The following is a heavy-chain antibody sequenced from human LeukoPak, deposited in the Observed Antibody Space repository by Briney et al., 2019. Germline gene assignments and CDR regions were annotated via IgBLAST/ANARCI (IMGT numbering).Heavy chain of an antibody. V-gene: IGHV3-48*03. CDR1: GFMFSNYD. D-gene: IGHD6-19*01. Sequence: GGSLRLSCAASGFMFSNYDMNWVRQAPGKGLECVSYISSSGISIYYADSVKGRFTISRDNAKNSLYLQMNSLRADDTAVYYCARHTSAVTGAGAYWGQGTLVTVSS. J-gene: IGHJ4*02. CDR3: ARHTSAVTGAGAY. CDR2: ISSSGISI.